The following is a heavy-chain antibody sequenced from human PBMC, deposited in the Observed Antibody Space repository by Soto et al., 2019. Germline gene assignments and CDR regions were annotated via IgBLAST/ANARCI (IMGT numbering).Heavy chain of an antibody. D-gene: IGHD6-19*01. CDR1: GGTFSSYA. Sequence: QVQLVQSGAEVKKPGSSVKVSCKASGGTFSSYAISWVRQAPGQGLEWMGGIIPIFGTANYAQKFQGRVKITADESTSTAYMELSSLRSEDTAVYYCARAPIAVAGIRGNWFDPWGQGNLVTVSS. J-gene: IGHJ5*02. CDR2: IIPIFGTA. CDR3: ARAPIAVAGIRGNWFDP. V-gene: IGHV1-69*01.